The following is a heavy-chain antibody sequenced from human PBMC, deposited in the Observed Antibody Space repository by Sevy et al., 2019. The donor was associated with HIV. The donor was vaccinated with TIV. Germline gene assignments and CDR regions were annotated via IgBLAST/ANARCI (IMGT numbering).Heavy chain of an antibody. V-gene: IGHV3-11*01. D-gene: IGHD3-22*01. J-gene: IGHJ3*02. CDR1: GFTFSDYY. CDR3: ARGYYDSSGYLDAFDI. CDR2: ISSSGSTI. Sequence: GGSLRLSCAASGFTFSDYYMSWIRQAPGKGLEWVSYISSSGSTIYYADSVKGRFTISRDNAKKSLSLQMNSLRAEDTAVYCCARGYYDSSGYLDAFDIWGQGTMVTVSS.